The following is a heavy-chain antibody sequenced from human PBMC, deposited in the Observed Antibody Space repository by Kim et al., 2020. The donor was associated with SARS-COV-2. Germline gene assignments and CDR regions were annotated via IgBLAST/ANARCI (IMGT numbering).Heavy chain of an antibody. CDR1: GFTFSDYY. CDR3: ASSSWPDYYYGMDV. V-gene: IGHV3-11*03. D-gene: IGHD6-13*01. CDR2: ISSSSSYT. J-gene: IGHJ6*02. Sequence: GGSLRLSCAASGFTFSDYYMSWIRQAPGKGLEWVSYISSSSSYTNYADSVKGRFTISRDNAKNSLYLQMNSLRAEDTAVYYCASSSWPDYYYGMDVWGQGTTVTVSS.